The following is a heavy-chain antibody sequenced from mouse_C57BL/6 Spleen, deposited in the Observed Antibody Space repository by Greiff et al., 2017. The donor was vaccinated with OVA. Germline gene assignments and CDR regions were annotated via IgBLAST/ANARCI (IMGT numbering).Heavy chain of an antibody. CDR2: IDPSDSYT. J-gene: IGHJ4*01. CDR1: GYTFTSYW. Sequence: QVQLQQPGAELVMPGASVKLSCKASGYTFTSYWMHWVKQRPGQGLEWIGEIDPSDSYTNYNQKFKGKSTLTVDKSSSTAYMQLSSLTSEDSAVYYCARYYSNAMDYWGQGTSVTVSS. D-gene: IGHD2-5*01. V-gene: IGHV1-69*01. CDR3: ARYYSNAMDY.